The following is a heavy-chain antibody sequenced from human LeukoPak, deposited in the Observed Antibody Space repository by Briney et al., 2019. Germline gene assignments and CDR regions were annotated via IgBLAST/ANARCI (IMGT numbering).Heavy chain of an antibody. Sequence: PGGSLRLSCAASGFTFSNYAIHWVRQAPGKGLEWVALISCDGSNKYYAESVKGRFTISRDNSKNTLELQMSSLRVEDTAVYYCARDRDCGGNGRLGFDYWGQGSLVTVSS. CDR2: ISCDGSNK. CDR1: GFTFSNYA. CDR3: ARDRDCGGNGRLGFDY. J-gene: IGHJ4*02. D-gene: IGHD4-23*01. V-gene: IGHV3-30*15.